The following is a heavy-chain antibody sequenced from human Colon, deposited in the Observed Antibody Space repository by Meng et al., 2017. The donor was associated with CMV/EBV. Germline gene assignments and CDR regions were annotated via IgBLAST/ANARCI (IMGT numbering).Heavy chain of an antibody. CDR1: GFTVSSNY. CDR3: ARCIVAIPGSD. V-gene: IGHV3-66*03. D-gene: IGHD6-13*01. Sequence: GESLKISCAASGFTVSSNYMSWVRQAPGKGLEWVSVIYSCGSTYYADSVKGRFTISRDNSKNTLYLQMNSLRAEDTAVYYCARCIVAIPGSDWGQGTLVTVSS. J-gene: IGHJ4*02. CDR2: IYSCGST.